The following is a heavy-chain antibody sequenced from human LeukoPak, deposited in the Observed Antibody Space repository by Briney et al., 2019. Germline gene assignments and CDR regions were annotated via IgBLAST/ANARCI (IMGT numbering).Heavy chain of an antibody. V-gene: IGHV1-2*02. CDR2: INPNSGGT. CDR1: GYTFTGYY. D-gene: IGHD3-22*01. Sequence: ASVKVSCKASGYTFTGYYMHWVRQAPGQGLEWMGWINPNSGGTNYAQKFQGRVTMTRDTSISTAYMELSRLRSDDTAVYYCARDTPSGDYDSSGYYDYYYMDVWSKGTTVTVSS. J-gene: IGHJ6*03. CDR3: ARDTPSGDYDSSGYYDYYYMDV.